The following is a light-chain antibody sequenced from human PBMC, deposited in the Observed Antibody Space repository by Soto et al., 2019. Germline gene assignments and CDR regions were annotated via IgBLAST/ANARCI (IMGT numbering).Light chain of an antibody. CDR1: SGHSSYA. V-gene: IGLV4-69*01. CDR3: QTWVSGIEV. CDR2: INSDGSH. Sequence: QPVLTQSPSASASLGASVKLTCTLSSGHSSYAIAWHQQQPEKGPRYLMKINSDGSHSKGDGIPDRFSGSSSGAERYLTISSLQSEDKADYYCQTWVSGIEVFGGGTKLTVL. J-gene: IGLJ2*01.